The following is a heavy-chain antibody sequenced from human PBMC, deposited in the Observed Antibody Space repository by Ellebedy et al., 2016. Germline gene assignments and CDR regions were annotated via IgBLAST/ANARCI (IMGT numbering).Heavy chain of an antibody. CDR3: AKDLPSRVVVGPDAFDI. D-gene: IGHD2-21*01. CDR2: ISYDGSNT. CDR1: GFTFSTYG. J-gene: IGHJ3*02. V-gene: IGHV3-30*18. Sequence: GESLKISXAASGFTFSTYGMHWVRQAPGKGLEWVAVISYDGSNTYYADSVKGRFTISRDNSKNTLYLQMNSLRAEDTAVYYCAKDLPSRVVVGPDAFDIWGQGTIVTVSS.